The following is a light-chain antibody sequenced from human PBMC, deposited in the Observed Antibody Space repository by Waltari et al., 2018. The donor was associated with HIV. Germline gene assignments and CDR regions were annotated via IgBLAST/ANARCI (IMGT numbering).Light chain of an antibody. Sequence: SYELTQPPSVSVSPGQTASINCSGDKLGDKYACWYQQKSGQSPVLVIYRDTQRPSGIPERFSGSNSGNTATLTISGTQTMDEADYYCQAWDSSTAVFGGGTKLTVL. J-gene: IGLJ2*01. CDR2: RDT. CDR1: KLGDKY. V-gene: IGLV3-1*01. CDR3: QAWDSSTAV.